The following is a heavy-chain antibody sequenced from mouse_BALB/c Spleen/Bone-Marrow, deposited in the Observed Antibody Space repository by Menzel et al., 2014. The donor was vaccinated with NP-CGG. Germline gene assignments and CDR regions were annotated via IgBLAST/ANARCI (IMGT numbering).Heavy chain of an antibody. D-gene: IGHD5-1*01. V-gene: IGHV1S81*02. Sequence: QVHVKQSGAELVKPGASVKLSCKASGYTFTSYYMYWVKQRPGQGLEWIGEINPSNGGTNFNEKFKSRATLTVGKSSSTAYMQLSSLTSEDSAVYYCTRLPHWGQGTSVTVSS. CDR2: INPSNGGT. CDR3: TRLPH. J-gene: IGHJ4*01. CDR1: GYTFTSYY.